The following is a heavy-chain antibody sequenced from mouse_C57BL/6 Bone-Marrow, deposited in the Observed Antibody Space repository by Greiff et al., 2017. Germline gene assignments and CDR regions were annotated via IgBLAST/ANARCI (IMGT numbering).Heavy chain of an antibody. J-gene: IGHJ3*01. CDR2: IYPSDSET. D-gene: IGHD3-1*01. Sequence: QVQLQQPGAELVRPGSSVKLSCKASGYTFTSYWMDWVKQRPGQGLEWIGNIYPSDSETHYNQKFKDKATLTVDKSSSTAYMQLSSLTSEDSAVXYCAIGLGDPLAYWGQGTLVTVSA. CDR1: GYTFTSYW. CDR3: AIGLGDPLAY. V-gene: IGHV1-61*01.